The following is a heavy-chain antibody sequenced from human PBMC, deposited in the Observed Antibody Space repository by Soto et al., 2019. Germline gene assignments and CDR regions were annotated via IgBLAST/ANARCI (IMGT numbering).Heavy chain of an antibody. CDR3: ARVDRVSSYNFDY. V-gene: IGHV4-30-4*01. CDR1: GGSVIRGDYY. J-gene: IGHJ4*02. D-gene: IGHD6-6*01. CDR2: IHYSGST. Sequence: QVQLQESGPGLVKPSQTLSLSCTVSGGSVIRGDYYWSWIRQPPGKGLEWIGYIHYSGSTYYNPSLRSRVTISVDMSKNQFSLNLNSVTAADTAVYYCARVDRVSSYNFDYWGQGTLVTVSS.